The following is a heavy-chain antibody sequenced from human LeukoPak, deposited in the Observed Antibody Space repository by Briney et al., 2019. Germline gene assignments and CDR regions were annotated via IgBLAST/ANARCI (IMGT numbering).Heavy chain of an antibody. J-gene: IGHJ4*02. CDR3: SRGKDQSKTGDS. CDR1: GGSISSGSYY. CDR2: IHPYGHT. V-gene: IGHV4-61*01. Sequence: SETLSLTCTVSGGSISSGSYYWSWIRQPPGKGLEWIGEIHPYGHTNLNPSLRSRVSISIDTPNNQFSLKLTSVTAADTALYYCSRGKDQSKTGDSWGQGTLVTVSS. D-gene: IGHD2-2*01.